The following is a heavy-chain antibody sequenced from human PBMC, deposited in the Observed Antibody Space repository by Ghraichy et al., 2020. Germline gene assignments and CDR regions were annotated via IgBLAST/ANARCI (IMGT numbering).Heavy chain of an antibody. CDR3: ARDPGGRFLGGYFDY. V-gene: IGHV3-53*01. CDR2: IYSGGST. J-gene: IGHJ4*02. Sequence: GGSLRLSCAASGFTVSSNYMSWVRQAPGKGLEWVSVIYSGGSTYYADSVKGRFTISRDNSKNTLYLQMNSLRAEDTAVYYCARDPGGRFLGGYFDYWGQGTLVTVSS. CDR1: GFTVSSNY. D-gene: IGHD3-3*01.